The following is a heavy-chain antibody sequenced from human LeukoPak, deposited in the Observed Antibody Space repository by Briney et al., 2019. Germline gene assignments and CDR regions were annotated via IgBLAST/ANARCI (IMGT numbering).Heavy chain of an antibody. CDR2: ISYDGSNK. D-gene: IGHD3-22*01. V-gene: IGHV3-30-3*01. Sequence: PGGSLRLSCAASGFTFSSYAMHWVRQAPGKGLEWVAVISYDGSNKYYADSVKGRFTISRDNSKNTLYLQMNSLRAEDTAVYYCARASYDHLFDYWGQGTLVTVSS. J-gene: IGHJ4*02. CDR1: GFTFSSYA. CDR3: ARASYDHLFDY.